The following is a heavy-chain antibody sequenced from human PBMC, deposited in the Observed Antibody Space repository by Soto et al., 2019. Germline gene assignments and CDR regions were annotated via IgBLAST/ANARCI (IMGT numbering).Heavy chain of an antibody. CDR2: ISSSGSTI. Sequence: QVQLEESGGGLVKPGGSLRLSCAASGFTFSDYYMSWIRQAPGKGLEWVSYISSSGSTIYYADSVKGRFTISRDNAKNSLYLQMNSLRAEDTAVYYCARDMTPLSVVPAANDPWGQGTLVTVSS. J-gene: IGHJ5*02. CDR1: GFTFSDYY. V-gene: IGHV3-11*01. CDR3: ARDMTPLSVVPAANDP. D-gene: IGHD2-2*01.